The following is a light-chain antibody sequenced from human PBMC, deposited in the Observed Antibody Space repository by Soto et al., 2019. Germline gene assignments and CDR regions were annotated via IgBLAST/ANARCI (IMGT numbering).Light chain of an antibody. J-gene: IGLJ1*01. CDR1: SSDVGGYNY. Sequence: QSVLTQPASVSGSPGQSITISCTGISSDVGGYNYVSWYQQLPGKAPKLIIYDVSNRPSGVSNRFSASKSANAASLTISGLQAEDGADYYCSSYTSSSTLYVFGTGTKVTVL. V-gene: IGLV2-14*03. CDR3: SSYTSSSTLYV. CDR2: DVS.